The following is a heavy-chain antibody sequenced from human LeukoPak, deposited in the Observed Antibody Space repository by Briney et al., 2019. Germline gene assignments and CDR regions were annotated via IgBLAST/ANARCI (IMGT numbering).Heavy chain of an antibody. D-gene: IGHD2-21*02. CDR3: ARGGEVTAILGRPYYYYYGMDV. V-gene: IGHV3-48*04. Sequence: GGSLRLSCAASGFTFSSYAMSWVRQAPGKGLEWVSYISSSSSTIYYADSVKGRFTISRDNAKNSLYLQMNSLRAEDTAVYYCARGGEVTAILGRPYYYYYGMDVWGQGTTVTVSS. J-gene: IGHJ6*02. CDR1: GFTFSSYA. CDR2: ISSSSSTI.